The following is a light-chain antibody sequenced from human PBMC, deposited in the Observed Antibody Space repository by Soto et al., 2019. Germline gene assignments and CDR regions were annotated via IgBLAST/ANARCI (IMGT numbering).Light chain of an antibody. CDR1: SSDVGSYNL. Sequence: QSVLTQPASVSGSPGQSITISCTGTSSDVGSYNLFSWYQQPPGKAPKLMIYEVSKRPSGVSNRFSGSKSGNTASLTISGLQAEDEADYYCCSYAGRSTLVFGGGTKLTVL. J-gene: IGLJ2*01. CDR2: EVS. V-gene: IGLV2-23*02. CDR3: CSYAGRSTLV.